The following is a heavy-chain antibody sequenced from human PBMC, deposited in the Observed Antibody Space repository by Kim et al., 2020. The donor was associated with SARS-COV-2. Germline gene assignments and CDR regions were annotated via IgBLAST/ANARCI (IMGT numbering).Heavy chain of an antibody. CDR1: GFTFSSYS. CDR3: ARDPDSGYGFDY. Sequence: GGSLRLSCAASGFTFSSYSMNWVRQAPGEGLEWISYVTSRSNTIYYADSVKGRFAISRDNAKNSLFLQMNSLRDEDTAVYYCARDPDSGYGFDYWGQGTLDTVSS. J-gene: IGHJ4*02. V-gene: IGHV3-48*02. D-gene: IGHD5-12*01. CDR2: VTSRSNTI.